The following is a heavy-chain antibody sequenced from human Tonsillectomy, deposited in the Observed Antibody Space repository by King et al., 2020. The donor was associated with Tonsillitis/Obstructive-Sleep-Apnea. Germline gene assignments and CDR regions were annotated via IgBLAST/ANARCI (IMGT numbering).Heavy chain of an antibody. CDR1: GYTFTRYY. V-gene: IGHV1-46*01. J-gene: IGHJ4*02. Sequence: QLVQSGAEVKKPGASVKVSCKASGYTFTRYYIHWVRQARGQGLEWMGIINPTTGITTYAQKFQGRVTMTRDTSTTTVYIDLNSLRSEDTAVYYCARDDVVARYIDSWGQGTLVTVSS. CDR3: ARDDVVARYIDS. D-gene: IGHD5-12*01. CDR2: INPTTGIT.